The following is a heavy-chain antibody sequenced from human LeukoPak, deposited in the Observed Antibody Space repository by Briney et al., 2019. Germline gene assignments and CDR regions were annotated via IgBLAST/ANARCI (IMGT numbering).Heavy chain of an antibody. CDR3: ARDHNWGPDY. D-gene: IGHD7-27*01. V-gene: IGHV1-2*02. CDR2: IHPGRGDT. Sequence: ASVTVSCKALGYTFTDHYFHWLRQAPGQGLEWMGWIHPGRGDTYYAQKFQGRVSLTRDTSISTAYMELSRLTSDDTAGYYCARDHNWGPDYWGQGTLVSVSS. CDR1: GYTFTDHY. J-gene: IGHJ4*02.